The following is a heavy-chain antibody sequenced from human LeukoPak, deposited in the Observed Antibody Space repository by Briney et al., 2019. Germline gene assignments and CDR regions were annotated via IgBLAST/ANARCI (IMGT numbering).Heavy chain of an antibody. CDR2: ISGSGGST. J-gene: IGHJ4*02. V-gene: IGHV3-23*01. CDR3: AKDDVWGSYRCSGWDY. CDR1: GFTFSSYA. Sequence: PGGSLRLSCAASGFTFSSYAMSWVRQAPGKGLEWVSAISGSGGSTYYADSVKGRFTISRDNSKNTLYLQMNSLRAEDTAVYYCAKDDVWGSYRCSGWDYWGQGTLVTVSS. D-gene: IGHD3-16*02.